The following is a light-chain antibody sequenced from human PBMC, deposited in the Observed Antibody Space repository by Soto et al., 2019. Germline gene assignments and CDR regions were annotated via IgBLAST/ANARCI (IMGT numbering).Light chain of an antibody. CDR1: RASIGSNT. V-gene: IGLV1-44*01. CDR2: NNN. CDR3: AAWDDSLSGPV. J-gene: IGLJ3*02. Sequence: QSVLTQPPSASGTPGQRVTISWSGSRASIGSNTVTWYQHLPGAAPKLLVYNNNQRPSGVPDRFSGSKSDTSASLAISGLQFEDEAVYYCAAWDDSLSGPVFGGGTKLTVL.